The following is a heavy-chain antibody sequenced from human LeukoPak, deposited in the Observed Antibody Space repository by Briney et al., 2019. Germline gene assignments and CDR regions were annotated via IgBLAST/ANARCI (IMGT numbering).Heavy chain of an antibody. D-gene: IGHD1-26*01. CDR1: GFTFSSYA. Sequence: GRSLRLSCAASGFTFSSYAMNWVRQAPGKGLEWVSYISSSGSTKYYADSVKGRITISRDNAKNSLYLQMNSLRAEDTAVYYCASGAQSDYWGQGTLVTVSS. J-gene: IGHJ4*02. V-gene: IGHV3-48*03. CDR2: ISSSGSTK. CDR3: ASGAQSDY.